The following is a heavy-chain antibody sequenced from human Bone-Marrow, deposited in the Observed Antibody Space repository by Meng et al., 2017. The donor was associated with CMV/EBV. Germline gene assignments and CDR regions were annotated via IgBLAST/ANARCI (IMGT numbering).Heavy chain of an antibody. CDR2: INSDGSST. CDR1: GFTFSSYW. V-gene: IGHV3-74*01. D-gene: IGHD3-3*01. J-gene: IGHJ6*02. CDR3: ARDHVRYDFWSGYYSYYYYYGMDV. Sequence: GESLKISCAASGFTFSSYWMHWVRQAPGKGLVWVSRINSDGSSTSYADSVKGRFTISRDNAKNTLYLQMNSLRAEDTAVYYCARDHVRYDFWSGYYSYYYYYGMDVWGQGTTVTVSS.